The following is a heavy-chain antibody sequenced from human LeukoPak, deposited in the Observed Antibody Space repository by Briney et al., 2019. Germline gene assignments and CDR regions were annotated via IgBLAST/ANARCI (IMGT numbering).Heavy chain of an antibody. CDR1: GYTFTGYY. CDR3: ARDMRCCSSTSCCDAFDI. D-gene: IGHD2-2*01. J-gene: IGHJ3*02. Sequence: ASVKVSCKAAGYTFTGYYMHWVRQAPGQGLEWMGGINPNSGGTNYAQKFQGRVTMTRDTSISTAYMELSRLRSDDTAVYYCARDMRCCSSTSCCDAFDIWGQGTMVTVSS. V-gene: IGHV1-2*02. CDR2: INPNSGGT.